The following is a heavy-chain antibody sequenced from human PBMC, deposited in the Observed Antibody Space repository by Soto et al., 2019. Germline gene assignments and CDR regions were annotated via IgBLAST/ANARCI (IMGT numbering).Heavy chain of an antibody. V-gene: IGHV3-23*05. Sequence: GGSLRLSCAASGFTFSTYAMSWVRQAPGKGLEWVSTIDNSGGITYYADSVKGRFTISRDNSKNTLYLQMNSLRTEDTAVYYCAKGGYNYGFLFDCWGQGTLVTVSS. J-gene: IGHJ4*02. D-gene: IGHD5-18*01. CDR2: IDNSGGIT. CDR1: GFTFSTYA. CDR3: AKGGYNYGFLFDC.